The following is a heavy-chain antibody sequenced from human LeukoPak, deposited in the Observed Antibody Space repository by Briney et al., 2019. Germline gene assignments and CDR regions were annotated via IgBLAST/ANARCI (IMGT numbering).Heavy chain of an antibody. Sequence: GASEKVSCKASGYTFTSYGISWVRQAPGQGLEWMGWISAYNGNTNYAQKLQGRVTMTTDTSTSTAYMELRSLRSDDTAVYYCARVNWSPLYNYYYGMDVWGQGTTVTVSS. CDR3: ARVNWSPLYNYYYGMDV. CDR2: ISAYNGNT. CDR1: GYTFTSYG. V-gene: IGHV1-18*01. J-gene: IGHJ6*02. D-gene: IGHD1-1*01.